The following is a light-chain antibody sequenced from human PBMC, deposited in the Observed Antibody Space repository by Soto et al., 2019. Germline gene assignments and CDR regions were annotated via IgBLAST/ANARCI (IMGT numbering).Light chain of an antibody. J-gene: IGLJ3*02. V-gene: IGLV1-47*01. Sequence: QSVLTQPPSVSGTPGLRVNISCSGGISNIGKDTVNWYQQLPGTAPKLLIYRNNQRPSGVPDRFSGSKSGTSASLAISGLRSEDEADYYCAARDDSLSGPVFGGGTKLTVL. CDR3: AARDDSLSGPV. CDR1: ISNIGKDT. CDR2: RNN.